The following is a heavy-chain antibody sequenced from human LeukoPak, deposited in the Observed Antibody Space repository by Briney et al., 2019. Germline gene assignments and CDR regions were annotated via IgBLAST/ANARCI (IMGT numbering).Heavy chain of an antibody. D-gene: IGHD2-2*01. Sequence: GGSLRLSCAASGFTFSDYYISWIRQAPGKGLEWVSYISSSGSTIYYADSVKGRFTISRDNAKNSRYLQMNSLRAEDTAMYYCARGCNKGGSSCLNWFDPWGQGTLVTVSS. CDR2: ISSSGSTI. J-gene: IGHJ5*02. CDR3: ARGCNKGGSSCLNWFDP. V-gene: IGHV3-11*01. CDR1: GFTFSDYY.